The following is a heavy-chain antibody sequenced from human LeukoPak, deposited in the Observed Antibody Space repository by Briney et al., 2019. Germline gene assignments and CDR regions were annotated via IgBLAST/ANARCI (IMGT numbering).Heavy chain of an antibody. V-gene: IGHV4-30-4*01. CDR2: IYYSGST. CDR1: SGSISSGDYY. Sequence: SETLSLTCTVSSGSISSGDYYWSWIRQPPGKGLEWIGYIYYSGSTYYNPSLKSRVTISVDTSKNQFSLKLSSVTAADTAVYYCARTSGYDYSYFDYWGQGTLVTVSS. D-gene: IGHD5-12*01. J-gene: IGHJ4*02. CDR3: ARTSGYDYSYFDY.